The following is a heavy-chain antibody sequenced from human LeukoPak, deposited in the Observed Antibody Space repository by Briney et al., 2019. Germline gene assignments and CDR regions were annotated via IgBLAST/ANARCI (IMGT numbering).Heavy chain of an antibody. J-gene: IGHJ4*02. CDR1: GFTFSSYA. CDR2: ISGSGGST. CDR3: AKDSDYSSSWLDY. D-gene: IGHD6-13*01. Sequence: GGSLRLSCAASGFTFSSYAMSWVRQAPGKGLEWVSTISGSGGSTHYADSVKGRFTISRDNSKNTLYLQMNSLRAEDTAVYYCAKDSDYSSSWLDYWGQGTLVTVSS. V-gene: IGHV3-23*01.